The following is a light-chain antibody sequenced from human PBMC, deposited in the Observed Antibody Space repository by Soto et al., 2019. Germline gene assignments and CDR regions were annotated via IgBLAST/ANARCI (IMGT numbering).Light chain of an antibody. CDR2: DAS. J-gene: IGKJ1*01. V-gene: IGKV1-5*01. CDR3: QHYNSYSEA. Sequence: DIQMTQSPSTLSASVGDTVTITCRASESISSWLAWYQQKPGKAPHLLIYDASSLESGVPSRFSGSGSATEFTLHISTLQPADFATYYCQHYNSYSEAFGQGTKVDIK. CDR1: ESISSW.